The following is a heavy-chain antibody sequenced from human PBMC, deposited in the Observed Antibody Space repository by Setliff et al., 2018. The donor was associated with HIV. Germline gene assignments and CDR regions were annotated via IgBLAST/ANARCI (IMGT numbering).Heavy chain of an antibody. Sequence: ASVKVSCKASGYSFANYGLSWVRQVPGQGLEWMGWITVYNGDTNYAQKLQGRVTMTADTSTGTAYMELRSLRSDDTAVYFCARLGSGWSDSYYYAMDIWGQGTTVTVSS. V-gene: IGHV1-18*04. CDR3: ARLGSGWSDSYYYAMDI. CDR1: GYSFANYG. J-gene: IGHJ6*02. D-gene: IGHD6-19*01. CDR2: ITVYNGDT.